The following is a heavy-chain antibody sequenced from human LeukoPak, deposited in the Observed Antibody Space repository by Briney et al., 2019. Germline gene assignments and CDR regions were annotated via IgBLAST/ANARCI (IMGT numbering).Heavy chain of an antibody. CDR2: IIPIFGTA. Sequence: GASVKVSCKASGGTFSSYAISWVRQAPGQGLEWMGGIIPIFGTANYAQKFQGRVTITADESTSTAYMELSSLRSEDTAVYYCARDAGKGGYCSSTSCYYYYYMDVWGKGTTVTVSS. CDR3: ARDAGKGGYCSSTSCYYYYYMDV. V-gene: IGHV1-69*13. CDR1: GGTFSSYA. D-gene: IGHD2-2*01. J-gene: IGHJ6*03.